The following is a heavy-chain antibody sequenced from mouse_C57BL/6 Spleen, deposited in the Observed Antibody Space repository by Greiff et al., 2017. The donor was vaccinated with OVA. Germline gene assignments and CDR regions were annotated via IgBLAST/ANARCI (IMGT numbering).Heavy chain of an antibody. CDR3: ARGGLRQAMDY. V-gene: IGHV5-17*01. D-gene: IGHD2-2*01. CDR2: ISSGSSTI. Sequence: EVKLMESGGGLVKPGGSLKLSCAASGFTFSDYGMHWVRQAPEKGLEWVAYISSGSSTIYYADTVKGRFTISRDNAKNTLFLQMTSLRSEDTAMYYCARGGLRQAMDYWGQGTSVTVSS. J-gene: IGHJ4*01. CDR1: GFTFSDYG.